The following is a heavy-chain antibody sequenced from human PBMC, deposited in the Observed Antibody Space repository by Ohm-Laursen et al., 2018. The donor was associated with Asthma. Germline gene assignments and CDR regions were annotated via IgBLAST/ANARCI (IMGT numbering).Heavy chain of an antibody. J-gene: IGHJ6*02. CDR2: ISSSGFTL. CDR1: GFTFSDYY. V-gene: IGHV3-11*01. Sequence: SLRLSCAASGFTFSDYYMSWIRQAPGKGLEWVSFISSSGFTLYYADSVKGRFTISRDNAKNSLYLQMNSLRAEDTAVYYCARGYSSSSLFVLYYYNMDVWGQGTTVTVSS. D-gene: IGHD6-6*01. CDR3: ARGYSSSSLFVLYYYNMDV.